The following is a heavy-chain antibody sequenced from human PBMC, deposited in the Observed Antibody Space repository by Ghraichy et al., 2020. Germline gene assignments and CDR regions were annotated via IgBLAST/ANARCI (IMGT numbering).Heavy chain of an antibody. CDR3: ARCLDYHLDSVGYFAH. Sequence: SETLSLTCAVYGGSFSGYYWSWIRQPPGKGLEWIGEMNHDGSTNYSPSLKSRVTISKDTSKNLISLRLSSVTAEDTAVYYCARCLDYHLDSVGYFAHWGQRALVPVSS. CDR2: MNHDGST. D-gene: IGHD3-22*01. J-gene: IGHJ5*02. CDR1: GGSFSGYY. V-gene: IGHV4-34*01.